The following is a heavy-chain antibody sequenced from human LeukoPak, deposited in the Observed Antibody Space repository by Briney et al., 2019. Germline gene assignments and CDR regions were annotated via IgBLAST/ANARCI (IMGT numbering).Heavy chain of an antibody. D-gene: IGHD6-13*01. J-gene: IGHJ4*02. CDR1: GFTFSSYG. CDR2: IRYDGSNK. Sequence: GGSLRLSCAASGFTFSSYGMHWVRQAPGKGLEWEAFIRYDGSNKYYADSVKGRFTISRDNSKNTLYLQMNSLRAEDTAVYYCAKGGSYSSSWYRGDYFDYWGQGTLVTVSS. CDR3: AKGGSYSSSWYRGDYFDY. V-gene: IGHV3-30*02.